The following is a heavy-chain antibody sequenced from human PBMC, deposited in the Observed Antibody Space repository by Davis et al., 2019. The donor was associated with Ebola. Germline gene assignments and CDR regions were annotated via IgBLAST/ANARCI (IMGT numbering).Heavy chain of an antibody. CDR2: INPSGGST. Sequence: ASSVTVSCKASRYTFPSYYMPWVRQAPGQGLEWMGIINPSGGSTSYAQKFQGRVTMTRDTSTSTVYMELSSLRSEDTAVYYCARWLQLYFDYWGQGTLVTVSS. CDR1: RYTFPSYY. D-gene: IGHD5-18*01. V-gene: IGHV1-46*01. CDR3: ARWLQLYFDY. J-gene: IGHJ4*02.